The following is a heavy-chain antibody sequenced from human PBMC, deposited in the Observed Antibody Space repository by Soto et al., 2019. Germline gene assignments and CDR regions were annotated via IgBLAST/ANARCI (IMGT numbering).Heavy chain of an antibody. CDR2: IYYSGST. J-gene: IGHJ6*03. CDR3: ARDRRRGRSDILTGPYYYYYYMDV. D-gene: IGHD3-9*01. V-gene: IGHV4-31*03. CDR1: GGSISSGGYY. Sequence: SETLYLTCTVSGGSISSGGYYWSWIRQHPGKGLEWIGYIYYSGSTYYNPSLKSRVTISVDTSKNQFSLKLSSVTAADTAVYYCARDRRRGRSDILTGPYYYYYYMDVWGKGTTVTVSS.